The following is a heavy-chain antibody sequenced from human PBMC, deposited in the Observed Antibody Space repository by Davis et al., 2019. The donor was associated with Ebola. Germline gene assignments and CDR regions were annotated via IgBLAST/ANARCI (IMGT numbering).Heavy chain of an antibody. CDR2: INSDGSYT. V-gene: IGHV3-74*01. D-gene: IGHD3-22*01. CDR1: GFTFSSYW. CDR3: ARSVITYYYGMDV. Sequence: GESLKISCAASGFTFSSYWMHWVRQAPGKGLVWVSRINSDGSYTNYADSVKGRFTISRDNAKNSLYLQMNSLRAEDTAVYYCARSVITYYYGMDVWGQGTTVTVSS. J-gene: IGHJ6*02.